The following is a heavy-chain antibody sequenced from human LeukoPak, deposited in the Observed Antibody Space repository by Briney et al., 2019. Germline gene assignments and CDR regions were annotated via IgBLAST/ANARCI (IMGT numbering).Heavy chain of an antibody. CDR1: GGSISSSNYY. J-gene: IGHJ5*02. V-gene: IGHV4-39*07. Sequence: SETLSLTCTVSGGSISSSNYYWGWIRQPPGKGLEWIGNIYYSGSTYYNPSLKSRVAISVDTSKNQFSLKLSSVTAADTAVYYCARVITYYYDSSGYYINWFDPWGQGTLVTVSS. D-gene: IGHD3-22*01. CDR3: ARVITYYYDSSGYYINWFDP. CDR2: IYYSGST.